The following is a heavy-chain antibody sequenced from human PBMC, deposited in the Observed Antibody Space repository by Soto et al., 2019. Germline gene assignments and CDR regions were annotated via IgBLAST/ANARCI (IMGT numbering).Heavy chain of an antibody. D-gene: IGHD2-15*01. CDR2: IIPILGIA. V-gene: IGHV1-69*02. CDR3: ALSSGCGGSCYSGYMDV. Sequence: GASVKVSCKASGGTFSSYTISWVRQAPGQGLEWMGRIIPILGIANYAQKFQGRVTITADKSTSTAYMELSSLRSEDTAVYYCALSSGCGGSCYSGYMDVWGKGTTVTVSS. J-gene: IGHJ6*03. CDR1: GGTFSSYT.